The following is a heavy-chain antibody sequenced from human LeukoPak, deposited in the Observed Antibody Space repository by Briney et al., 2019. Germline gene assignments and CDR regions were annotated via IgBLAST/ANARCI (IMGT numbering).Heavy chain of an antibody. Sequence: NPNSGGTNYAQRFQGRVTMTRDTSISTAYMELSRLRSDDTAVYYCARDPISTVVTSNWFDPWGQGTLVTVSS. CDR2: NPNSGGT. CDR3: ARDPISTVVTSNWFDP. D-gene: IGHD4-23*01. V-gene: IGHV1-2*02. J-gene: IGHJ5*02.